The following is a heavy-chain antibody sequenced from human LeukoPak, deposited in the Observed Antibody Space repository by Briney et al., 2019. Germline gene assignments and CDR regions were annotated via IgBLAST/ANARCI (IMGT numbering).Heavy chain of an antibody. V-gene: IGHV3-21*01. D-gene: IGHD3-10*01. CDR1: GFTFSSYS. J-gene: IGHJ4*02. CDR3: ARAGITMVRGVITH. Sequence: GGSLRLSCAASGFTFSSYSMNWVRQAPGKGLEWVSSITSSSSYIYYADSVKGRFTISRDNAKNSLYLQMNSLRAEDTAVYYCARAGITMVRGVITHWGQGTLVTVSS. CDR2: ITSSSSYI.